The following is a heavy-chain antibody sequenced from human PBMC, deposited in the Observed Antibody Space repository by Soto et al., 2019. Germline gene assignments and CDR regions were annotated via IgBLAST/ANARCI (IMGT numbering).Heavy chain of an antibody. Sequence: QVQLVQSGAEVKKPGSSVKVSCKASGGTFSSYAISWVRQAPGQGLEWMGGIIPIFGTANYAQKFQGRVTITADKSTSTAYKELSSLRSEDTAVYYCARAEEHTVTGWDSYYYYGMDVWGQGTTVTVSS. J-gene: IGHJ6*02. D-gene: IGHD4-4*01. CDR1: GGTFSSYA. V-gene: IGHV1-69*06. CDR3: ARAEEHTVTGWDSYYYYGMDV. CDR2: IIPIFGTA.